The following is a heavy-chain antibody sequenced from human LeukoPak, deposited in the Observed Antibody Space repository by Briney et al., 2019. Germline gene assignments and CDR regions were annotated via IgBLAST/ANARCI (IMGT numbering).Heavy chain of an antibody. CDR3: AKDPIAVAAPNWFDP. Sequence: PGGSLRLSCAASGFTFSSYAMSWVRQALGKGLEWVSAISGSGGSTYYADSVKGRFTISRDNSKNTLYLQMNSLRAEDTAVYYCAKDPIAVAAPNWFDPWGQGTLVTVSS. D-gene: IGHD6-19*01. CDR1: GFTFSSYA. CDR2: ISGSGGST. J-gene: IGHJ5*02. V-gene: IGHV3-23*01.